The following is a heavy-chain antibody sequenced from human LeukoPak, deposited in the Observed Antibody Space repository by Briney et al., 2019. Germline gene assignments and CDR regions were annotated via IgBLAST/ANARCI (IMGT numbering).Heavy chain of an antibody. V-gene: IGHV4-30-4*01. D-gene: IGHD1-1*01. CDR3: ARIGGTGYFDY. CDR1: GGSISSADYY. CDR2: IYYSGST. J-gene: IGHJ4*02. Sequence: SETLSLTCTVSGGSISSADYYWSWIRQPPGKGLEWIGYIYYSGSTYYNPSLKSRVTISIDTSKNQFSLKLSSVTAADTAVYYCARIGGTGYFDYWGQGTLVTVSS.